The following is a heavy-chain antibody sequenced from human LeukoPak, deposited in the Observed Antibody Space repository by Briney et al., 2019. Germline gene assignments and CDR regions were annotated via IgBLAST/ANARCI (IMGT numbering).Heavy chain of an antibody. J-gene: IGHJ4*02. CDR2: ISSSSAYI. D-gene: IGHD3-3*01. V-gene: IGHV3-21*06. CDR3: ATDRGFASFDY. CDR1: GFIFSDYS. Sequence: GGSLRLSCVASGFIFSDYSMDWVRQAPGKGLEWVSSISSSSAYIFYSDSVKGRFTISRDNAQSSLYLQMNSLRAEDTAVYYCATDRGFASFDYWGQGTLVTVSS.